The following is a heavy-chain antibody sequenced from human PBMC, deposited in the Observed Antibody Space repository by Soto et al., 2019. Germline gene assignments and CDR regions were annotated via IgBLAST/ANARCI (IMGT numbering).Heavy chain of an antibody. D-gene: IGHD5-18*01. CDR1: GASIYNGGYF. V-gene: IGHV4-30-4*01. CDR2: IHNSGSP. J-gene: IGHJ4*02. Sequence: SETLSLTCSVSGASIYNGGYFWSWIRQSPGKGLEWIGHIHNSGSPYNNPSLKSRVTISADTSKNQFSLKLTSVTAADTAMYYCARQSGETYTPMDHWGQGTLVTVSS. CDR3: ARQSGETYTPMDH.